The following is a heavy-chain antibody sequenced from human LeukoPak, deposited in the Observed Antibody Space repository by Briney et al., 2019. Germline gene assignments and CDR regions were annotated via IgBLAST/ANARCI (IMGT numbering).Heavy chain of an antibody. CDR3: ARAGYCSSTSCTHDAFDI. Sequence: GGSLRLSCAASGFIFSRDSMNWVRQAPGRGLEWISYISRDSDIRYYADSVRGRFHISRDNARNSLYLQMNSLRAEDTAVYYCARAGYCSSTSCTHDAFDIWGQGTMVTVSS. J-gene: IGHJ3*02. CDR2: ISRDSDIR. CDR1: GFIFSRDS. D-gene: IGHD2-2*03. V-gene: IGHV3-48*01.